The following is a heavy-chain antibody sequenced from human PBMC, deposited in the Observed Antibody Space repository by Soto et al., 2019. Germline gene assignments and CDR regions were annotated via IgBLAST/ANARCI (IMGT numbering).Heavy chain of an antibody. V-gene: IGHV3-15*07. Sequence: PGGSLRLSCAASGFTFTNAWINWVRQAPGKGLEWVGRIKSKTDGGTDYAEPVKGRFAISRDDSNNMVYLQMNSLRTEDTAVYYCTTDSYSSIRIVCFDYWGHGTLVTVSS. J-gene: IGHJ4*01. CDR2: IKSKTDGGT. D-gene: IGHD2-2*01. CDR1: GFTFTNAW. CDR3: TTDSYSSIRIVCFDY.